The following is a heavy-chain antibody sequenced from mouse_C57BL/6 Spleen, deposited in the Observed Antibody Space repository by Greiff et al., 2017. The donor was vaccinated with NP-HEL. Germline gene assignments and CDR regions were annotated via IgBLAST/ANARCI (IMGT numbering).Heavy chain of an antibody. CDR3: TTSIYYDYDKAY. Sequence: VQLKESGAELVRPGASVKLSCTASGFNIKDDYMHWVKQRPEQGLEWIGWIDPENGDTEYASKFQGKATITADTSSNTAYLQLSSLTSEDTAVYYCTTSIYYDYDKAYWGQGTLVTVSA. V-gene: IGHV14-4*01. J-gene: IGHJ3*01. CDR1: GFNIKDDY. D-gene: IGHD2-4*01. CDR2: IDPENGDT.